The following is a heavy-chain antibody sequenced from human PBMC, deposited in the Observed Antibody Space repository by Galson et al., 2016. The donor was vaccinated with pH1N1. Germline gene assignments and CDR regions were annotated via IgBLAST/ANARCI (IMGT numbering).Heavy chain of an antibody. CDR1: GYTFTNYA. J-gene: IGHJ4*02. D-gene: IGHD5-18*01. CDR3: ARDVRISLWLPDF. V-gene: IGHV1-18*01. CDR2: MSAYNGNT. Sequence: SVKVSCKASGYTFTNYAITWVRQAPGQGLEWMAWMSAYNGNTNYAQKFQGRVTMATDTSTNTAYMELRQLTSDDTAVYYCARDVRISLWLPDFWGQGTLVTVSS.